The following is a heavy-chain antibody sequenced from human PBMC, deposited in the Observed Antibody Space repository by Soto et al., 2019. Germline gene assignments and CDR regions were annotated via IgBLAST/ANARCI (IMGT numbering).Heavy chain of an antibody. V-gene: IGHV1-46*01. Sequence: GASVKVSCKASGYTFTSYYMHWVRQAPGQGLEWMGIINPSGGSTSYAQKFQGRVTMTRDTSTSTVYMELSSLRSEDTAVYYCARTPGGEYQLLYWRPYYGMDVWGQGTTVTVSS. D-gene: IGHD2-2*02. CDR1: GYTFTSYY. CDR3: ARTPGGEYQLLYWRPYYGMDV. J-gene: IGHJ6*02. CDR2: INPSGGST.